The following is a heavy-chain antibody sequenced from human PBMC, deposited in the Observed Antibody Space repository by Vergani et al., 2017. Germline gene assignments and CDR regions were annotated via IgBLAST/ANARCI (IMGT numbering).Heavy chain of an antibody. Sequence: QVQLQQSGPGLVKPSQTLSLTCAISGDSVSSNSAAWNWIRQSPSRGLEWLGRTYYRSKWYNDYAVSVKSRITINPDTSKNQFSLQLNSVTPEDTAVYYCAREVFLDLHNSGWYGRAKEPLDVWGQGTTVTVSS. V-gene: IGHV6-1*01. CDR3: AREVFLDLHNSGWYGRAKEPLDV. D-gene: IGHD6-19*01. CDR1: GDSVSSNSAA. J-gene: IGHJ6*02. CDR2: TYYRSKWYN.